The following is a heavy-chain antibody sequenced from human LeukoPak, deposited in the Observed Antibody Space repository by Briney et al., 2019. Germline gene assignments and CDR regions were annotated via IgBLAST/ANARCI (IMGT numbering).Heavy chain of an antibody. CDR2: ISGSDAGT. CDR3: ARVEDYDILTGFDY. CDR1: GFTFSSYA. J-gene: IGHJ4*02. Sequence: GGSLRLSCAASGFTFSSYAMSWVRQAPGKGLEWVSAISGSDAGTYSADSVQGRFTISRDNSKNSLYLQMNSLRAEDTAVYYCARVEDYDILTGFDYWGQGTLVTVSS. D-gene: IGHD3-9*01. V-gene: IGHV3-23*01.